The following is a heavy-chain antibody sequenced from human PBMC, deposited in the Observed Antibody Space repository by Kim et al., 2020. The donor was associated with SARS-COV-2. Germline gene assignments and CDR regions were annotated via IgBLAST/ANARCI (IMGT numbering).Heavy chain of an antibody. CDR2: IYHSGST. CDR3: ARDSDYGDYGYYFDY. Sequence: SETLSLTCAVSGGSISSSNWWSWVRQPPGKGLEWIGEIYHSGSTNYNPSLKSRVTISVDKSKNQFSLKLSSVTAADTAVYYCARDSDYGDYGYYFDYWGQGTLVTVSS. V-gene: IGHV4-4*02. J-gene: IGHJ4*02. CDR1: GGSISSSNW. D-gene: IGHD4-17*01.